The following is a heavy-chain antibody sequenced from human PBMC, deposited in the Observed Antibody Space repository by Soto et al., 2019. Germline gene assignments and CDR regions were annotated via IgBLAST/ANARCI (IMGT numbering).Heavy chain of an antibody. CDR3: ARERQEYSSGWYGYYYGMDV. V-gene: IGHV1-46*01. Sequence: ASVKVSCKASGYTFTSYYMHWVRQAPGQGLEWMGIINPSGGSTSYAQKFQGRVTMTRDTSTSTVYLELSSLRSEDTAVYYCARERQEYSSGWYGYYYGMDVWGQGTTVTVS. CDR2: INPSGGST. CDR1: GYTFTSYY. J-gene: IGHJ6*02. D-gene: IGHD6-19*01.